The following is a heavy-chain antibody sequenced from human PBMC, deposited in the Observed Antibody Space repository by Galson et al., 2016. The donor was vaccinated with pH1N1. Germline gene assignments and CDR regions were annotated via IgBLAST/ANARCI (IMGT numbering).Heavy chain of an antibody. D-gene: IGHD3-16*01. Sequence: SLRLSCAASGFTFHDYTMHWVRQTPGKGLEWVSLVSWDGGSTYYADYVKGRFTVSRDNSKNSLYLQMNSLRSEDTALYYCAKEIQRGSYGMDVWSRGTTVTVSS. CDR3: AKEIQRGSYGMDV. CDR1: GFTFHDYT. V-gene: IGHV3-43*01. J-gene: IGHJ6*02. CDR2: VSWDGGST.